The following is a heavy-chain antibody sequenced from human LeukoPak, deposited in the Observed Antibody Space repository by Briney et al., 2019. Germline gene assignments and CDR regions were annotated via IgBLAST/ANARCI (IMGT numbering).Heavy chain of an antibody. Sequence: SETLSLTCTVSGGSISSYYWSWIRQPPGKGLEWIAYISDIGSINYNPSHKSRVTISLDTSKNQFSLKLSSVTAADTAVYYCAGHHPRNTVDFWGQGTLVTVSS. CDR1: GGSISSYY. V-gene: IGHV4-59*08. CDR2: ISDIGSI. D-gene: IGHD2-8*02. CDR3: AGHHPRNTVDF. J-gene: IGHJ4*02.